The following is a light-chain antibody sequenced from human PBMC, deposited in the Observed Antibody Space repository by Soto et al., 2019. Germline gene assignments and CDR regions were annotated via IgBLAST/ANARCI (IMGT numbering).Light chain of an antibody. J-gene: IGKJ5*01. Sequence: DIQMTQSPSTLSGSVGDGVTITFRASQTISSWLALYQQKPGKAPKLLIYKASTLKSGVPSRFSGSGSGTEFTLTISRLQPDDFATYYCQQSYSTSIAFGQGTRLEIK. CDR1: QTISSW. V-gene: IGKV1-5*03. CDR2: KAS. CDR3: QQSYSTSIA.